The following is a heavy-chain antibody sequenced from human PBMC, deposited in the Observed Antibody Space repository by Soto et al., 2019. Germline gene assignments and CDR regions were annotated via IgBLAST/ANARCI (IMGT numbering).Heavy chain of an antibody. Sequence: QLQLQESGPGLVKPSETLSLTCTVSGGSISSSSYYWGWIRQPPGKGLEWIGSIYYSGSTYYNPSLTSRVTISVDTSKNQFSLKLSSVTAADTAVYYCARHEWRTTVVTLRLDPWGQGTLVTVSS. J-gene: IGHJ5*02. V-gene: IGHV4-39*01. CDR1: GGSISSSSYY. CDR3: ARHEWRTTVVTLRLDP. D-gene: IGHD4-17*01. CDR2: IYYSGST.